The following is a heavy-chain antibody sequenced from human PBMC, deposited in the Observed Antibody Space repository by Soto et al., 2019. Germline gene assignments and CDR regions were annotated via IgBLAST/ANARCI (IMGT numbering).Heavy chain of an antibody. CDR3: ARDEPAGYDILTGYYSGHYYGMDV. J-gene: IGHJ6*02. CDR2: IIPIFGTA. Sequence: SVKVSCKASGGTFSSYAISWVRQAPGQGLEWMGGIIPIFGTANYAQKFQGRVTITADKSTSTAYMELSSLRSEDTAVYYCARDEPAGYDILTGYYSGHYYGMDVWG. CDR1: GGTFSSYA. V-gene: IGHV1-69*06. D-gene: IGHD3-9*01.